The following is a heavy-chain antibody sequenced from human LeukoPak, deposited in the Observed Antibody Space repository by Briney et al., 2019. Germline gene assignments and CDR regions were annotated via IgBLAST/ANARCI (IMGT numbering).Heavy chain of an antibody. Sequence: ASVKVSCKASGYTFTGYYMHWVRQAPGQGLEWMGWINPNSDVTNYAQKFQGRVTMTRDTSISTAHMELSSLRSDDTAVYYCAREYYYESSDYYVVLSGAFDIWGQGTMVTVSS. CDR2: INPNSDVT. V-gene: IGHV1-2*02. J-gene: IGHJ3*02. CDR3: AREYYYESSDYYVVLSGAFDI. CDR1: GYTFTGYY. D-gene: IGHD3-22*01.